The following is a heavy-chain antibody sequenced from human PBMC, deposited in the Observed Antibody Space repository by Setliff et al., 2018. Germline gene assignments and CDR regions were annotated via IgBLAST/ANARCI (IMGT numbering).Heavy chain of an antibody. J-gene: IGHJ1*01. D-gene: IGHD2-15*01. V-gene: IGHV1-18*01. CDR1: GYTFRSYG. Sequence: ASVKVSCKASGYTFRSYGISWVRQAPGQGLEWMGWISAYNGFIVYAQKFQGRVTTTTDTSTNTAYMELRSLRSDDTAVYYCARERATIVVEPDQAFFHHWGQGTLVTVSS. CDR2: ISAYNGFI. CDR3: ARERATIVVEPDQAFFHH.